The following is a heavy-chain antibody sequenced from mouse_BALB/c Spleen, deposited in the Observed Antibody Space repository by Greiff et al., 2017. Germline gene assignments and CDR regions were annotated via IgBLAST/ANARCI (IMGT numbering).Heavy chain of an antibody. CDR1: GFNIKDTY. Sequence: VQLKQSGAELVKPGASVKLSCTASGFNIKDTYMHWVKQRPEQGLEWIGRIDPANGNTKYDPKFQGKATITADTSSNTAYLQLSSLTSEDTAVYYCAPDWYVDVWGAGTTVTVSS. CDR2: IDPANGNT. V-gene: IGHV14-3*02. J-gene: IGHJ1*01. CDR3: APDWYVDV.